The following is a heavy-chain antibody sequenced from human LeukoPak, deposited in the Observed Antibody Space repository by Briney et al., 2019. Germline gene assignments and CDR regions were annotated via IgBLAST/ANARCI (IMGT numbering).Heavy chain of an antibody. J-gene: IGHJ4*02. V-gene: IGHV3-23*01. CDR2: ISGSGGST. D-gene: IGHD5-18*01. CDR1: GFTFTSYA. Sequence: GGSLRLSCAASGFTFTSYAMSWVRQAPGKGLQWVSAISGSGGSTYYADSVKGRFTISRDNSKNTLYLQMNSLRAEDTALYYCAKYRHSYGDLDYWGQGTLVSVSS. CDR3: AKYRHSYGDLDY.